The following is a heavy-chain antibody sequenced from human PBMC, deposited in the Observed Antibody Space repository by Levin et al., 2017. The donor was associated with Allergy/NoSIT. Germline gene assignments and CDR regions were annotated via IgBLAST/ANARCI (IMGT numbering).Heavy chain of an antibody. CDR1: GYSFTSHW. CDR3: ARSSGGYGDYPDY. CDR2: INPGDSDT. Sequence: NHGESLKISCKGSGYSFTSHWIGWVRQMPGKGLEWMGIINPGDSDTRYSPSFQGQVTISADKSISTAFLQWSSLKASDTAMYYCARSSGGYGDYPDYWGQGTLVTVSS. J-gene: IGHJ4*02. D-gene: IGHD4-17*01. V-gene: IGHV5-51*01.